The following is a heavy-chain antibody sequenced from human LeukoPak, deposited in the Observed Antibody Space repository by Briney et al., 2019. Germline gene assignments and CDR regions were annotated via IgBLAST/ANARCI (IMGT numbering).Heavy chain of an antibody. V-gene: IGHV3-7*01. CDR3: ARAARLLDY. CDR2: IKEDGSEK. J-gene: IGHJ4*02. Sequence: GGSLRLSCAASGFRFNTYWMSWVRQAPGKGLEWVANIKEDGSEKYYVDSVKGRFTISRDNAKNSLYLQMNSLRAEDTAVYYCARAARLLDYWGQGTLVTVSS. CDR1: GFRFNTYW.